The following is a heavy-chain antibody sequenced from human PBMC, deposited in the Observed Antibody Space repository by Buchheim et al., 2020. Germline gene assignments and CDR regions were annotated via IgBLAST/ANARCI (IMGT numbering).Heavy chain of an antibody. J-gene: IGHJ4*02. V-gene: IGHV3-15*05. CDR2: IKSEGDGGTT. CDR3: STDFDY. Sequence: EVQLVESGGGLVSPGGSLRLSCEASGFTFRNAWMTWVRQAPGKGPEWVGHIKSEGDGGTTVHAAPVIGRFTIARDDSKNTLYLQMTSLRIDDTGIYYCSTDFDYLGQGTL. CDR1: GFTFRNAW.